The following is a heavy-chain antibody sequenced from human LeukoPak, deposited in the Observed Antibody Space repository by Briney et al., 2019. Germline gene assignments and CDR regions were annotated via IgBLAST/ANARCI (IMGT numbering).Heavy chain of an antibody. CDR2: ISGSGGST. D-gene: IGHD2-2*01. J-gene: IGHJ4*02. CDR3: AKGPHGGQLPVFDY. V-gene: IGHV3-23*01. CDR1: GFTFSSYA. Sequence: GGSLRLSCAASGFTFSSYAMSWVRQAPGKGLKWVSAISGSGGSTYYADSVKGRFTISRDNSENTLYLQMNSLRAEDTAVYYCAKGPHGGQLPVFDYWGQGTLVTVSS.